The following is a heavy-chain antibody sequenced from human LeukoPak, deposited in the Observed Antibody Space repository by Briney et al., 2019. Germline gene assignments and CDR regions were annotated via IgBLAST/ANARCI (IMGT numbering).Heavy chain of an antibody. Sequence: PGGSLRLSCAASGFTFSSYSMNWVRQAPGKGLEWVSSISSSSYIYYADSVKGRFTISRDNAKNLLYLQMNSLRAEDTAVYYCARDIVVVVAATLDYYGMDVWGQGTTVTVSS. CDR3: ARDIVVVVAATLDYYGMDV. V-gene: IGHV3-21*01. CDR2: ISSSSYI. J-gene: IGHJ6*02. D-gene: IGHD2-15*01. CDR1: GFTFSSYS.